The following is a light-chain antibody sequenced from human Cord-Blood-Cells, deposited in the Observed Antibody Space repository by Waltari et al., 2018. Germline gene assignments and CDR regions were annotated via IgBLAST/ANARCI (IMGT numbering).Light chain of an antibody. J-gene: IGLJ3*02. CDR3: GTWDSSLSANWV. CDR2: ENN. Sequence: QSVLTQPPSVSAAPGQKVPISCSGSSSNIGNNYVSWYQQLPGTAPKLLIYENNKRPSGIPDRFSGSKSGTSATLGITGLQTGDEADYYCGTWDSSLSANWVFGGGTKLTVL. V-gene: IGLV1-51*02. CDR1: SSNIGNNY.